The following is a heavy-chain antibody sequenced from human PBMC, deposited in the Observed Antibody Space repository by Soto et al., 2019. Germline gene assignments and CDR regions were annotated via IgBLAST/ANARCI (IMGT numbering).Heavy chain of an antibody. V-gene: IGHV3-23*01. D-gene: IGHD6-19*01. CDR1: GFTFSGYT. CDR2: ISHSGEST. CDR3: PKDGWEN. Sequence: EVQLLESGGGLAQPGGSLRLSCAASGFTFSGYTMAWVRQAPGKGLEWVSTISHSGESTYYAESVKGRFTISRDNSKNTLFLQMSSLRGEDTAVYFCPKDGWENWGQGTLVTVAS. J-gene: IGHJ4*02.